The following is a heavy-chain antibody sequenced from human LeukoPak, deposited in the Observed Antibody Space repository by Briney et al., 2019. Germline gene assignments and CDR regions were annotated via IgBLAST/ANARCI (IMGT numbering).Heavy chain of an antibody. CDR2: ISSDGSKT. Sequence: GGSLRLSCAASGFIFSNYAMHWVRQAPGKELEWAALISSDGSKTYHADSVKGRFSISRDNSKNTLYLQLNSLRAEDTSVYYCARDSTYWYDSGSSGPHYFDYWGQGTLVTVSS. CDR3: ARDSTYWYDSGSSGPHYFDY. CDR1: GFIFSNYA. J-gene: IGHJ4*02. D-gene: IGHD3-10*01. V-gene: IGHV3-30*01.